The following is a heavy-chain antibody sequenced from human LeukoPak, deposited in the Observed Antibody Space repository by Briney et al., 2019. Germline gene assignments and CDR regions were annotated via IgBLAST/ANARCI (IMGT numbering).Heavy chain of an antibody. D-gene: IGHD3-22*01. V-gene: IGHV3-23*01. CDR2: FNGRGDST. J-gene: IGHJ4*02. Sequence: GGSLRLSCEVSGFTFSHYGMSWVRQAPGKGPEWVAGFNGRGDSTYYAESVRGRFTISRDTSKNTLYPQVSSLRVEDTAVYYCARDPYYYDSSAFYPFDYWGQGTLVTVSS. CDR1: GFTFSHYG. CDR3: ARDPYYYDSSAFYPFDY.